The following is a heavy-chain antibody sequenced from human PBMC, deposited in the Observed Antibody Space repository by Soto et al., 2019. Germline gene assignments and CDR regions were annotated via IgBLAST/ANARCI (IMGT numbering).Heavy chain of an antibody. J-gene: IGHJ6*02. CDR2: ISAYNGNT. CDR3: ARDLVAGASHGMDV. V-gene: IGHV1-18*04. Sequence: QVQLVQSGAEVKKPGASVKVSCKASGYTFISYGITWVRQAPGQGLEWMGWISAYNGNTNYAQKFQGIVTMTTDTSTSTAYMELRSLRSDDTAMYYCARDLVAGASHGMDVWGQGTTVTVSS. D-gene: IGHD6-19*01. CDR1: GYTFISYG.